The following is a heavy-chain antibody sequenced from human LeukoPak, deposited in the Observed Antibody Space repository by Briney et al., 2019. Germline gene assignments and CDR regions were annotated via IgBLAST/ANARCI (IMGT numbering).Heavy chain of an antibody. V-gene: IGHV1-2*06. CDR1: GYTFTGYY. J-gene: IGHJ5*02. CDR3: ARGTAVTTDWFDP. Sequence: ASVKVSCKASGYTFTGYYMHWVRQAPGQGLEWMGRINPNSGGTNYAQKFQGRVTMTRDTSTSTAYMELSRLRSDDTAVYYCARGTAVTTDWFDPWGQGTLVTVSS. CDR2: INPNSGGT. D-gene: IGHD4-17*01.